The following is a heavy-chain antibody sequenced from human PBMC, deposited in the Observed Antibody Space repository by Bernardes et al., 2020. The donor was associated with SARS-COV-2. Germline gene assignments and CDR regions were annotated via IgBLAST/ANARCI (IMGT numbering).Heavy chain of an antibody. CDR3: AKGGSAAVNFLSDT. CDR2: ISDSGGST. D-gene: IGHD6-13*01. J-gene: IGHJ5*02. Sequence: GGSLRLSCAASGFTFSTYAMSWVRQAPGKGLEWVSTISDSGGSTYYADSVKGRFTISRDNSKNTLYLQMNSLSAEDTAVYYCAKGGSAAVNFLSDTWGQGTLVTVSS. CDR1: GFTFSTYA. V-gene: IGHV3-23*01.